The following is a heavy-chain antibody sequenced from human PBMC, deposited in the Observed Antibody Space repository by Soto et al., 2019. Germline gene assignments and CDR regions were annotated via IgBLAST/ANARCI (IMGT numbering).Heavy chain of an antibody. D-gene: IGHD3-10*01. CDR2: IYYSGRI. CDR1: GSSINRGDTDY. V-gene: IGHV4-31*03. CDR3: AHSLRSFYYFGLDV. Sequence: TQSRTYRGSGSSINRGDTDYWNWNRQHPVKGLEWIGYIYYSGRIYYNPSLESRVTISVDTSKNQFSLKLTSVTAADTAVYYCAHSLRSFYYFGLDVWGQGTTVPVS. J-gene: IGHJ6*02.